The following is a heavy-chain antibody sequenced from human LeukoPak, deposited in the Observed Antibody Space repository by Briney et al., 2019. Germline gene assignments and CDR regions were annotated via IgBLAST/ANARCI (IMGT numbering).Heavy chain of an antibody. Sequence: SETLSLTCTVSGGSISSYYWSWIRQPPGKGLEWIGYIYYSGSTNYNPSLKSRVTISVDTSKNQFFLKLSSVTAADTAVYYCARDRGEYCSGGSCYSRFSHYYYGMDVWGKGTTVTVSS. D-gene: IGHD2-15*01. CDR1: GGSISSYY. V-gene: IGHV4-59*01. J-gene: IGHJ6*04. CDR3: ARDRGEYCSGGSCYSRFSHYYYGMDV. CDR2: IYYSGST.